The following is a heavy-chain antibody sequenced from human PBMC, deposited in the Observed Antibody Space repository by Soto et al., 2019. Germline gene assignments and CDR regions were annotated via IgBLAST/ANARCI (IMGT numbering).Heavy chain of an antibody. D-gene: IGHD3-22*01. CDR1: GGTFSSYA. Sequence: QVQLVQSGAEVKKPGSSVKVSCKASGGTFSSYAISWVRQAPGQGLEWMGGIIPIFGTANYAQKFQGRVTITADESTSTAYMELSSLRSEDTAVYYCAGDWGYYYDSSGYPRFDYWGQGTLVTVSS. CDR2: IIPIFGTA. CDR3: AGDWGYYYDSSGYPRFDY. J-gene: IGHJ4*02. V-gene: IGHV1-69*01.